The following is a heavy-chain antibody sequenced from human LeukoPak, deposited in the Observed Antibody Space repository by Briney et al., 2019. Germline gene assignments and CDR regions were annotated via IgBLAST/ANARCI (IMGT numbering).Heavy chain of an antibody. V-gene: IGHV3-23*01. CDR3: AKEQVYGDGGKMCFDY. Sequence: GGSLRLSCAASGFTFSSYEMNWVRQAPGKGLEWVSAINNGRTYYADSVKGRFTISRDNSKNTLYLQMDSLRAEDTAVYYCAKEQVYGDGGKMCFDYWGQGTLVTVSS. D-gene: IGHD4-17*01. J-gene: IGHJ4*02. CDR1: GFTFSSYE. CDR2: INNGRT.